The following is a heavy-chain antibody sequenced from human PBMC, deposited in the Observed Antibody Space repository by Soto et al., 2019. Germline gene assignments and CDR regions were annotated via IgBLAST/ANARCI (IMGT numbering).Heavy chain of an antibody. Sequence: GLEWMGWINPNSGDTNYSQKFQGRVTMTRDTSIRTVYMELSGLRSDDTAVYYCARALFLFLDWLPAHYYHGM. D-gene: IGHD3-3*01. J-gene: IGHJ6*01. V-gene: IGHV1-2*02. CDR2: INPNSGDT. CDR3: ARALFLFLDWLPAHYYHGM.